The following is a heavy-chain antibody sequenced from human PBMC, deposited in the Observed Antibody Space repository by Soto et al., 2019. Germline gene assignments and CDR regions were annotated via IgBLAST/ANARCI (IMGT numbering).Heavy chain of an antibody. D-gene: IGHD3-10*01. CDR3: ARVERFGPPGY. J-gene: IGHJ4*02. CDR1: GFTFSSYG. CDR2: IWHDGGNK. V-gene: IGHV3-33*01. Sequence: PGGSLRLSCAASGFTFSSYGMHWVRQAPGKGLEWVAFIWHDGGNKFYAESFQGHVTISADKSISTAYLQWSSLKASDTAMYYCARVERFGPPGYWGQGTLVTVSS.